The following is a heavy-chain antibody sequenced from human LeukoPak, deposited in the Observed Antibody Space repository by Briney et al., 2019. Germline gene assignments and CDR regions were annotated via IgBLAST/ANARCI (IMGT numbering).Heavy chain of an antibody. D-gene: IGHD3-10*01. Sequence: ASVKVSCKASGYTFTSYYMHWVRQAPGQGLEWMGIINPSGGSTSYAQKFQGRVTMTRNTSISTAYMELSSLRSEDTAVYYCARRKSYYYGSGSYYNGNWFDPWGQGTLVTVSS. CDR1: GYTFTSYY. V-gene: IGHV1-46*01. CDR3: ARRKSYYYGSGSYYNGNWFDP. CDR2: INPSGGST. J-gene: IGHJ5*02.